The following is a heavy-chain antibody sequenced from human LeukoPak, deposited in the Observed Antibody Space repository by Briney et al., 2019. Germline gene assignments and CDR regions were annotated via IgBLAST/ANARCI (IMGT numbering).Heavy chain of an antibody. CDR1: GYTLTELS. J-gene: IGHJ4*02. D-gene: IGHD2-8*01. V-gene: IGHV1-24*01. CDR3: ATSLRGYCTNGVCQFDY. Sequence: ASVKVSCKVSGYTLTELSMHWVRQAPGKGLEWMGGFDPEDGETIYAQKFQGRVTMTEDTSTDTAYMELSSLRSEDTAVYYCATSLRGYCTNGVCQFDYWGQGTLVTVSS. CDR2: FDPEDGET.